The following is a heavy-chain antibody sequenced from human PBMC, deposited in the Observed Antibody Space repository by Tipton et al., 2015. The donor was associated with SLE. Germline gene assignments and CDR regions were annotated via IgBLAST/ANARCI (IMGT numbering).Heavy chain of an antibody. CDR2: VYHSGST. CDR1: DGSIYNYY. D-gene: IGHD3-10*01. CDR3: ARGVTLDV. V-gene: IGHV4-59*08. Sequence: TLSLTCTISDGSIYNYYWNWIRQSPGKGLEWIGHVYHSGSTIYNPSLKSRVTISIDTSKKEFSLNLTYVTAADTAVYYCARGVTLDVWGQGTTVIVSS. J-gene: IGHJ6*02.